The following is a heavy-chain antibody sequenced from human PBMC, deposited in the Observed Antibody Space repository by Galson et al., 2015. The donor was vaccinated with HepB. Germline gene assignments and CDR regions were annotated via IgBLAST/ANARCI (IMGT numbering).Heavy chain of an antibody. Sequence: SLRLSCAASGFTFSNYAMNWVRQAPGKGLEWVSTINPSGSHYADSVRGRFTIFRDNAKNSLYLQMNSLSAEDTAVYYCTRDDPGSHFDYWGQGTLVTVSS. J-gene: IGHJ4*02. CDR3: TRDDPGSHFDY. D-gene: IGHD7-27*01. CDR2: INPSGSH. CDR1: GFTFSNYA. V-gene: IGHV3-21*01.